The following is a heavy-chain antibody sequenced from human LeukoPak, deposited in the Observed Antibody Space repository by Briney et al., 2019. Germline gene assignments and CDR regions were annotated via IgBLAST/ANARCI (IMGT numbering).Heavy chain of an antibody. J-gene: IGHJ4*02. D-gene: IGHD3-22*01. Sequence: SETLSLTCAVSGGSISSNNWWSWVRQPPGKGLEWIGEIYHSGSTNYNPSLKSRVTISVDKSKNQFSLKLSSVTAADTAVYYCATYYDSSGYKLDYWGQGTLVTVSS. CDR2: IYHSGST. CDR1: GGSISSNNW. V-gene: IGHV4-4*02. CDR3: ATYYDSSGYKLDY.